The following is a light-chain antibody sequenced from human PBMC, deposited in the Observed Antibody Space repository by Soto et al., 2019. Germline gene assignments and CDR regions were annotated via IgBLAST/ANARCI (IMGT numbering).Light chain of an antibody. J-gene: IGKJ1*01. CDR2: KAS. CDR3: QHYNSYSEA. CDR1: QTISSW. V-gene: IGKV1-5*03. Sequence: DIQMTQSPSTLSGSVGDRVTITCRASQTISSWLAWYQQKPGKAPKLLIYKASTLKSGVPSRFGGSGSGTEFTLTISSLHPDDFATYYCQHYNSYSEAFGQGTKVELK.